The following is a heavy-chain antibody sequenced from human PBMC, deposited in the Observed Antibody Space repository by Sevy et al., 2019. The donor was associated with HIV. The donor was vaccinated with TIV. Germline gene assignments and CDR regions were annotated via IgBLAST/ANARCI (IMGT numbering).Heavy chain of an antibody. J-gene: IGHJ3*02. Sequence: SETLSLTCTVSGGSLNDYYWSWIRQPPGKGLEWIGYIYYKGNTNYNPSLKSRVTILIDTSKNQFYLNLNSVTAADTALYSCARYSIQAGGWGFDIWGQGTMVTVSS. CDR2: IYYKGNT. CDR1: GGSLNDYY. D-gene: IGHD6-13*01. V-gene: IGHV4-59*01. CDR3: ARYSIQAGGWGFDI.